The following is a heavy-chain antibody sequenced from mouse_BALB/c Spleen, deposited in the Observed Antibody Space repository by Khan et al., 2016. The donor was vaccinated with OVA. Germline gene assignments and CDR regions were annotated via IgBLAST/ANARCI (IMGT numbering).Heavy chain of an antibody. V-gene: IGHV1S136*01. CDR1: GYTSTSYV. J-gene: IGHJ3*01. D-gene: IGHD1-1*01. CDR2: IYPFNDDT. CDR3: APVGNYYVSFAY. Sequence: EVQLKESGPELVKPGASVKMSCKASGYTSTSYVMHWVKQKPGLGLEWIGYIYPFNDDTKYNEKFKGKATLTSDKSSSTAYMELSSLTSEDSAVYYCAPVGNYYVSFAYWGQGTLVTVSA.